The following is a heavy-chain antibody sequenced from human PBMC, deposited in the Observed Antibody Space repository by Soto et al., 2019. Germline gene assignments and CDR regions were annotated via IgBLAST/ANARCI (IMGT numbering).Heavy chain of an antibody. CDR1: GFTFSSYA. CDR3: AKGEYSSSWNNWFDP. J-gene: IGHJ5*02. Sequence: EVPLLESGGGLGQPGGSLRLSCAASGFTFSSYAMSWVRQAPGKGLEWVSGISGSGGSTYYADSVKGRFTISRDNSKNTLHLQMQSLRAEDTAVYYGAKGEYSSSWNNWFDPWGQGTLVTVSS. V-gene: IGHV3-23*01. D-gene: IGHD6-6*01. CDR2: ISGSGGST.